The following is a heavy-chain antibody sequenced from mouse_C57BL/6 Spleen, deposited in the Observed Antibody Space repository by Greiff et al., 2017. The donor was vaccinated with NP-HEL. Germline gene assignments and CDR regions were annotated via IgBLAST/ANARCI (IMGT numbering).Heavy chain of an antibody. Sequence: VQLQQSGPGLVQPSQSLSITCTVSGFSLTSYGVHWVRQSPGKGLEWLGVIWRGGSTDYNAAFMSRLSSTVDNSKSQVFFEMNSLQADDTDISYCAKDYYCSSPQWGAMDYWGQGTSVTVSS. CDR3: AKDYYCSSPQWGAMDY. CDR2: IWRGGST. CDR1: GFSLTSYG. V-gene: IGHV2-5*01. J-gene: IGHJ4*01. D-gene: IGHD1-1*01.